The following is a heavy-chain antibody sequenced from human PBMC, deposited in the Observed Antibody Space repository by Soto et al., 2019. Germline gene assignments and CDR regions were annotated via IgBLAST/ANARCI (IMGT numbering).Heavy chain of an antibody. V-gene: IGHV3-33*01. CDR3: ARDPGVVVPAATFDY. CDR2: IWYDGSNK. D-gene: IGHD2-2*01. J-gene: IGHJ4*02. CDR1: GFTFSSYG. Sequence: QVQLVESGGGVVQPGRSLRLSCAASGFTFSSYGMHWVRQAPGKGLEWVAVIWYDGSNKYYEDSVKGRFTISRDNSKNTLYLQMNSLRAEDTAVYYCARDPGVVVPAATFDYWGQGTLVTVSS.